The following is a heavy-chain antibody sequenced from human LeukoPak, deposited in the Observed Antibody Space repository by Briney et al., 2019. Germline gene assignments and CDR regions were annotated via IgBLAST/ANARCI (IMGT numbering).Heavy chain of an antibody. V-gene: IGHV3-30-3*01. Sequence: GGSLRLSCAASGFTFSSYAMRWVRQAPGKGLEWVAVISYDGSNKYYADSVKGRFTISRDNSKNTLYLQMNSLRAEDTAVYYCASPSTPLSDYWGQGTLVTVSS. CDR2: ISYDGSNK. D-gene: IGHD2-2*01. CDR1: GFTFSSYA. CDR3: ASPSTPLSDY. J-gene: IGHJ4*02.